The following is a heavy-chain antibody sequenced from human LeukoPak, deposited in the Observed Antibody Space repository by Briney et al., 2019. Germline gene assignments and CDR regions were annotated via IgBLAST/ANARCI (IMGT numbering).Heavy chain of an antibody. Sequence: CSVIVSCKASGGTFSNYAINWVRQAPGQGLEWMGRIIPILGKANYAQKFQGRVTITADKSTSTAYMELSSLRSEDTAAYYCARASQDYYGSGSYYRGGDAFDIWGQGTMLTVSS. CDR2: IIPILGKA. CDR3: ARASQDYYGSGSYYRGGDAFDI. J-gene: IGHJ3*02. D-gene: IGHD3-10*01. V-gene: IGHV1-69*04. CDR1: GGTFSNYA.